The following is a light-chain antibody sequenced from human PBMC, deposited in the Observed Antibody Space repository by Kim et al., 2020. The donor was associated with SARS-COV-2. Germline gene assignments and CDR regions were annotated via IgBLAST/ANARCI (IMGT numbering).Light chain of an antibody. V-gene: IGLV1-44*01. CDR2: SNN. CDR1: SSNIESNT. Sequence: QRVTCSCSGTSSNIESNTVNWYQQRPGTAPKLLIYSNNQRPSGVPDRFSGSKSGTSASLAISGLQSEDEADYYCAAWDDSLNGVVFGGGTQLTVL. CDR3: AAWDDSLNGVV. J-gene: IGLJ2*01.